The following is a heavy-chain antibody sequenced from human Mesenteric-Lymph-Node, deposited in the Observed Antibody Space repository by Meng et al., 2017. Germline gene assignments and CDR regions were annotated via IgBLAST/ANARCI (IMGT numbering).Heavy chain of an antibody. CDR3: ARDDDLSGNNLDY. CDR2: IYSDGSKT. CDR1: GSTFNSYG. D-gene: IGHD3-10*01. V-gene: IGHV3-33*01. Sequence: VEVVGAGGGGVQPGTSLRLSCAASGSTFNSYGMHWVRQAPGKGLEWVGLIYSDGSKTHHADSSRFTISRDNSKNTLYLQVNSLRVEDTAMYYCARDDDLSGNNLDYWGQGTLVTVSS. J-gene: IGHJ4*02.